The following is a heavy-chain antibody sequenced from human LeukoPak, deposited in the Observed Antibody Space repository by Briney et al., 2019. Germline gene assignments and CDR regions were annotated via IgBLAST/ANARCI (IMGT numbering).Heavy chain of an antibody. J-gene: IGHJ4*02. V-gene: IGHV3-30*02. CDR3: ANRCGGACYSVGDY. D-gene: IGHD2-21*02. Sequence: PGGSLRLSCAASGFTFNNYGMHWVRQAPGKGLERVAFIRYDGSNKYYADSVKGRFTISRDNSKNTLYLQMNSLRAEDTAVYYCANRCGGACYSVGDYWGQGTLVTVSS. CDR2: IRYDGSNK. CDR1: GFTFNNYG.